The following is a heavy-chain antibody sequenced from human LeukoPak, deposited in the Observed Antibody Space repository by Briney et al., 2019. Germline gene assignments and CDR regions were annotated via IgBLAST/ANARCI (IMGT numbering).Heavy chain of an antibody. CDR3: ARDPPRGSGSYHALVI. Sequence: ASETLSLTCTVSAYSISSGYYWGWIRQAPGKGLEWIGSIYYRGSTYYNPSLRSRVTISLDTFKNQFSLKLNSVTAADTAVYYCARDPPRGSGSYHALVIWGQGTMVTVSS. V-gene: IGHV4-38-2*02. J-gene: IGHJ3*02. D-gene: IGHD3-10*01. CDR2: IYYRGST. CDR1: AYSISSGYY.